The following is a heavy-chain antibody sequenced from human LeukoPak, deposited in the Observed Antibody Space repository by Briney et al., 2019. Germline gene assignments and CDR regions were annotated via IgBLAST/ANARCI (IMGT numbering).Heavy chain of an antibody. V-gene: IGHV4-4*07. Sequence: SETVSLTCSVSGGSISSYYWNWIPQPAGKGLEWIGRIYTSGSTNYNPSLKSRVTMSVDTSKNQFSLKLSSVTAADTAVYYCASGVAGTGYGMDVWGQGTTVTVSS. CDR3: ASGVAGTGYGMDV. CDR2: IYTSGST. CDR1: GGSISSYY. J-gene: IGHJ6*02. D-gene: IGHD6-19*01.